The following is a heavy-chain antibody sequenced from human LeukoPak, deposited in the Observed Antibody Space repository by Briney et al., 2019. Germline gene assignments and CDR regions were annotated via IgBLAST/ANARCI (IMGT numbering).Heavy chain of an antibody. CDR2: ISAYNGNT. J-gene: IGHJ4*02. Sequence: GASVKVSCKASGYTFTSYGISWVRQAPGQGLEWMGWISAYNGNTNYAQKLQGRVTMTTDTSTSTAYMELSSLRSEDTAVYYCARDLAARPLDYWGQGTLVTVSS. V-gene: IGHV1-18*01. CDR1: GYTFTSYG. CDR3: ARDLAARPLDY. D-gene: IGHD6-6*01.